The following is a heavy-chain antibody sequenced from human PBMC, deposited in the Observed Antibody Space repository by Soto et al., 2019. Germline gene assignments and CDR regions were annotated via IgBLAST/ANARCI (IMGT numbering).Heavy chain of an antibody. D-gene: IGHD3-22*01. CDR1: GYTFTSYG. CDR2: ISAYNGNT. CDR3: ASCYYDSSRSYYFGY. V-gene: IGHV1-18*01. J-gene: IGHJ4*02. Sequence: ASVKVSCKASGYTFTSYGISWVRQAPGQGLEWMGWISAYNGNTNYAQKLQGRVTMTTDTSTSTAYMELRSLRSDDTAVYYCASCYYDSSRSYYFGYWGQGTLVTVSS.